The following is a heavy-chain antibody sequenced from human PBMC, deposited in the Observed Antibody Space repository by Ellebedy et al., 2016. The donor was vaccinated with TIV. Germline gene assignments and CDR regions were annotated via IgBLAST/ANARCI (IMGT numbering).Heavy chain of an antibody. CDR1: GFTFSDYW. J-gene: IGHJ5*02. Sequence: GESLKISCAASGFTFSDYWMIWVRQAPGKGLEWVSSINGGGISTYYADSAKGRFTISRDNSKNTLYLQMNSLRAEDTAIYYCAKERYYDVLTGDFANWFDPWGQGTLVTVSA. V-gene: IGHV3-23*01. CDR3: AKERYYDVLTGDFANWFDP. D-gene: IGHD3-9*01. CDR2: INGGGIST.